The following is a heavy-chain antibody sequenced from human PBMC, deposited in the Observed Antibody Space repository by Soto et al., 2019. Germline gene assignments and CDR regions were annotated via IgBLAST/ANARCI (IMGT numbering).Heavy chain of an antibody. D-gene: IGHD4-17*01. CDR2: IIPIFGTA. J-gene: IGHJ6*02. CDR3: ARGNYGGNPADYYYGMDV. V-gene: IGHV1-69*13. CDR1: GGTFSSYA. Sequence: SVKVSCKASGGTFSSYAISWVRQAPGQGLEWMGGIIPIFGTANYAQKFQGRVTITADESTSTAYMELSSLRSEDTAVYYCARGNYGGNPADYYYGMDVWGQGTTVTVSS.